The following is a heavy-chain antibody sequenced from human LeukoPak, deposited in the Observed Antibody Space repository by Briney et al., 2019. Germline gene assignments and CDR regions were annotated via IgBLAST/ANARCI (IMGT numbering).Heavy chain of an antibody. CDR1: GFTFSSYE. D-gene: IGHD3-10*01. CDR2: ISGSGGGGTT. V-gene: IGHV3-23*01. CDR3: GKDRTAYGSGTTTTLN. J-gene: IGHJ4*02. Sequence: GGSLRLSCAASGFTFSSYEMNWVRQAPGKGLEWVSGISGSGGGGTTYYADSVKGRFTISRDNSKNTLYLQMNSLRVEDTAVYYCGKDRTAYGSGTTTTLNWGQGTLVTVSS.